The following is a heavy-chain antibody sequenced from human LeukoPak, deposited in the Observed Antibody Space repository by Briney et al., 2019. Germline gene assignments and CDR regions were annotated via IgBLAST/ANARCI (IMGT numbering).Heavy chain of an antibody. V-gene: IGHV3-48*02. J-gene: IGHJ4*02. CDR1: GFTFSSYS. Sequence: PGGSLRLSCAASGFTFSSYSLNWVRQAPGKGLEWVSYISSGSSTIYYADSVKGRFTISRDNAKNSLHLQVNSLRDEDTAVYYCARGRAGYYYDYWGQGTLVTVSS. CDR2: ISSGSSTI. D-gene: IGHD6-13*01. CDR3: ARGRAGYYYDY.